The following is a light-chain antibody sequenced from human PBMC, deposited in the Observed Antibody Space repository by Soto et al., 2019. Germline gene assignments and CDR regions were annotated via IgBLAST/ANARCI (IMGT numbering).Light chain of an antibody. V-gene: IGLV1-51*01. Sequence: SAAPGQQVTISCSGSSSNIGNNYVSWYQQLPGTAPKLLIYDNNKRPSGIPDRFSGSKSGTSATLGITGLQTGDEADYYCGTWDSSLSAVVFGGGTKLTVL. CDR3: GTWDSSLSAVV. CDR2: DNN. J-gene: IGLJ2*01. CDR1: SSNIGNNY.